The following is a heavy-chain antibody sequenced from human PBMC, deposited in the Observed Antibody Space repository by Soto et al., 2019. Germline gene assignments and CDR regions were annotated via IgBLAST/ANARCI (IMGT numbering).Heavy chain of an antibody. CDR1: GFTFGDYY. J-gene: IGHJ4*02. Sequence: GESLRLSRADSGFTFGDYYMSWIRQAPGKGLEWVSYISSSGSTIYYADSVKGRFTISRDNAKNSLYLQMNSLRAEDTAVYYCSSGMARYYFDYWGQGTLVTVCS. D-gene: IGHD5-12*01. CDR2: ISSSGSTI. V-gene: IGHV3-11*01. CDR3: SSGMARYYFDY.